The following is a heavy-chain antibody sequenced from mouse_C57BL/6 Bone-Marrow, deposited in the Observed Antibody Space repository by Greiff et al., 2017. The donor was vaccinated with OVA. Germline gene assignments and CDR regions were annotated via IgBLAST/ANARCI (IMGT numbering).Heavy chain of an antibody. D-gene: IGHD1-1*01. CDR2: ISDGGSYT. CDR3: ARDRTTVVATRFYY. CDR1: GFTFSSYA. Sequence: EVKVVESGGGLVKPGGSLKLSCAASGFTFSSYAMSWVRQTPEKRLEWVATISDGGSYTYYPDNVQGRFTISRDNAKNNLYLQMSHLKSEDTAMYYWARDRTTVVATRFYYWGQGTTLTVSS. V-gene: IGHV5-4*01. J-gene: IGHJ2*01.